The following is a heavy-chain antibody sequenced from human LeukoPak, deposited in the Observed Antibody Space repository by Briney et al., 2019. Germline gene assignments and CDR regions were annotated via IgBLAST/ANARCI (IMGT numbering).Heavy chain of an antibody. V-gene: IGHV4-59*01. CDR3: ARNVGDGMDV. D-gene: IGHD1-26*01. CDR1: GGSISSYY. Sequence: PSETLSLTCTVSGGSISSYYWSWIRQPPGKGLEWIGYIYYSGSTNYNPSLKSRVTISVDTSKNQFSLKLSSVTAADTAVYYCARNVGDGMDVWGKETTVTVSS. J-gene: IGHJ6*04. CDR2: IYYSGST.